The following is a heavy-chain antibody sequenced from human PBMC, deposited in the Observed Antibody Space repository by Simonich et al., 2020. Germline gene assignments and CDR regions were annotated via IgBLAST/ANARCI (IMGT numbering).Heavy chain of an antibody. Sequence: QVQLVQSGAEVKKPGASVKVSCKASGYTFTSYDINWVRQATGKGLEWMEWKNPNSDNTGYAQKFQGRVTITRNTSISTAYMELSSLRSEDTAVYYCARARYCSSTSCYNWFDPWGQGTLVTVSS. CDR1: GYTFTSYD. D-gene: IGHD2-2*01. CDR3: ARARYCSSTSCYNWFDP. CDR2: KNPNSDNT. J-gene: IGHJ5*02. V-gene: IGHV1-8*03.